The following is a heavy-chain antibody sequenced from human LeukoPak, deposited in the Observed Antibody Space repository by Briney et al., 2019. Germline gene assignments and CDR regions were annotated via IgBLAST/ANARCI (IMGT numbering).Heavy chain of an antibody. Sequence: GESLKISCKASGYTFSTNWIGWVRQMPGKGLEWMGIIYPSDSDTRYSPSFQGQVTISADKSISTTYLQWSSLKASDTAMYYCARPRDGYNSDAFDIWGQGTLVTVSS. V-gene: IGHV5-51*01. CDR2: IYPSDSDT. CDR3: ARPRDGYNSDAFDI. D-gene: IGHD5-24*01. CDR1: GYTFSTNW. J-gene: IGHJ4*02.